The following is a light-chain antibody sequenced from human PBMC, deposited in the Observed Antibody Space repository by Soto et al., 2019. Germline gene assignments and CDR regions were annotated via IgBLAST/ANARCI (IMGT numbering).Light chain of an antibody. J-gene: IGKJ1*01. Sequence: IEVTQAASTLSASGGDKVHINCPASQTISSWLAWYQQKPGKAPKLLIYKASTLKSGVPSRSSGSGSGTEFTLTISSLQPDDVATYYCQDYDSYPEAFGQGTKVDI. CDR1: QTISSW. V-gene: IGKV1-5*03. CDR3: QDYDSYPEA. CDR2: KAS.